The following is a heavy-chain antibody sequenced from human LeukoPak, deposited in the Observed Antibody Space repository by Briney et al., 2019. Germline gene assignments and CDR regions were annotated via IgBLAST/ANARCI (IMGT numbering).Heavy chain of an antibody. V-gene: IGHV3-48*03. CDR1: GFTFSSYE. CDR2: ISSSGSTI. J-gene: IGHJ4*02. D-gene: IGHD1-26*01. Sequence: GGSLRLSCAASGFTFSSYEMNWVRQAPGKGLEWVSYISSSGSTIYYADSVKGRFTISRDSAKNSLYLQMNSLRAEDTAVYYCARDSAGATFDYWGQGTLVTVSS. CDR3: ARDSAGATFDY.